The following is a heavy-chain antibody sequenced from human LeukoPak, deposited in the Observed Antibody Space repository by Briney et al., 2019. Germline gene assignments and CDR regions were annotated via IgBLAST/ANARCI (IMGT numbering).Heavy chain of an antibody. CDR2: IYYSGST. CDR1: GGSISSYY. CDR3: ARSGGIRNMVATIRARLGGNGFDI. D-gene: IGHD5-12*01. V-gene: IGHV4-59*01. J-gene: IGHJ3*02. Sequence: SETLSLTCTVSGGSISSYYWSWIRQPPGKGLEWIGYIYYSGSTNNNPSLKSRVTIAVDTSKNQFSLNLRSVTAVDTAVYYCARSGGIRNMVATIRARLGGNGFDIWGQGTMVTVSS.